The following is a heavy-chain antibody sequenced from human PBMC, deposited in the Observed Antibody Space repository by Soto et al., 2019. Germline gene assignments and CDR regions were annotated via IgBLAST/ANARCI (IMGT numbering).Heavy chain of an antibody. D-gene: IGHD4-17*01. CDR2: ISAYDGNT. CDR3: ARGRDYGDFLLDP. Sequence: ASVKVSCKASGYTFTSYGITWVRQAPGQGLEWMGWISAYDGNTNYAQKLQGRVTLTTDTSTSTAYMELRSLRSDDTAVYYCARGRDYGDFLLDPWGQGTLVTVSS. J-gene: IGHJ5*02. V-gene: IGHV1-18*04. CDR1: GYTFTSYG.